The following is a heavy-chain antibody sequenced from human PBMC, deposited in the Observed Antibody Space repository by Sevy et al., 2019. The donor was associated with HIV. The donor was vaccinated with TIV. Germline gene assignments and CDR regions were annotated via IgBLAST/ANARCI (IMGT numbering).Heavy chain of an antibody. CDR3: ARVSADTNFYGMDV. CDR1: GFIFSSNE. Sequence: GGSLRLSCAASGFIFSSNEMNWVRQAPGKGLEWVSYIGSSGSPIYYADSVKGRFTISRGNAKNSLYLQMNSLRAEDTAVYYCARVSADTNFYGMDVWGQGTTVTVSS. V-gene: IGHV3-48*03. D-gene: IGHD5-18*01. J-gene: IGHJ6*02. CDR2: IGSSGSPI.